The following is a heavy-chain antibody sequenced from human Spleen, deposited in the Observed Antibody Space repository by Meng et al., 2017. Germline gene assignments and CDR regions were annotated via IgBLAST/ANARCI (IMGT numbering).Heavy chain of an antibody. CDR2: ISSSGSTI. V-gene: IGHV3-48*03. J-gene: IGHJ4*02. Sequence: LSLTCAASGFTFSSYEMNWVRQAPGKGLEWVSYISSSGSTIYYADSVKGRFTISRDNAKNSLYLQMNSLRAEDTAVYYCASTLYYYGSGSYYHYFDYWGQGTLVTVSS. CDR1: GFTFSSYE. D-gene: IGHD3-10*01. CDR3: ASTLYYYGSGSYYHYFDY.